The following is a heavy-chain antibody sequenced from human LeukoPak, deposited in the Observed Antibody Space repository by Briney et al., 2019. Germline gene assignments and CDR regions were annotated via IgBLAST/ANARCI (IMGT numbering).Heavy chain of an antibody. CDR3: ARDPAAAGMNY. D-gene: IGHD6-13*01. J-gene: IGHJ4*02. CDR1: EFSVGSNY. V-gene: IGHV3-7*01. CDR2: IKQDGGEK. Sequence: GGSLRLSCAASEFSVGSNYMTWVRQAPGKGLEWVANIKQDGGEKYYVDSVKGRFTISRDNAKNSLYLQMNSLRAEDTAVYYCARDPAAAGMNYWGQGTLVTVSS.